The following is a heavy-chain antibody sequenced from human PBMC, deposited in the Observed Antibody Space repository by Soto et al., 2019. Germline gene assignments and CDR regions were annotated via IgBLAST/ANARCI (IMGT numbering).Heavy chain of an antibody. V-gene: IGHV4-39*01. Sequence: SETLSLTCTVSGGSISSSSYYWGWIRQPPGKGLEWIGSIYYSGSTYYSPSLKSRVTISVDTSKNQFSLKLSSVTAADTAVYYCARRYYGDYSYYYYYYGMDGWGQGTTVTVSS. D-gene: IGHD4-17*01. CDR2: IYYSGST. J-gene: IGHJ6*02. CDR1: GGSISSSSYY. CDR3: ARRYYGDYSYYYYYYGMDG.